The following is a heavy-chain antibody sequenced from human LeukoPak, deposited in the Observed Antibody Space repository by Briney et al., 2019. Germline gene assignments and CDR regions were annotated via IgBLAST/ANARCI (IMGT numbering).Heavy chain of an antibody. V-gene: IGHV3-7*03. Sequence: GGSLRLSCAVSGFPFSNSWMYWVRQAPGKGLEGVANIKSDGSGISYVDSVKARFIISRDNARNSLYLQMNSLRVEDTAVYFCAGGNSMDVWGKGTAVTVSS. J-gene: IGHJ6*04. CDR2: IKSDGSGI. CDR1: GFPFSNSW. CDR3: AGGNSMDV. D-gene: IGHD1/OR15-1a*01.